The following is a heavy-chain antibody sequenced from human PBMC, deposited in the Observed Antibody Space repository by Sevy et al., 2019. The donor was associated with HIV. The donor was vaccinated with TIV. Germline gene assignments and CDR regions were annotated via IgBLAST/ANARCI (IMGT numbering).Heavy chain of an antibody. CDR3: EKVGTDTAMFFEKDAFDI. Sequence: GGSLRLSCAASGFTFSSYAMSWVRQAPGKGLEWVSAISGSGGSTYYAVSVKGRFTISRDNSKNTLDLQMNSLRAEETAEYDSEKVGTDTAMFFEKDAFDIWGQGTMVTVSS. V-gene: IGHV3-23*01. J-gene: IGHJ3*02. CDR1: GFTFSSYA. D-gene: IGHD5-18*01. CDR2: ISGSGGST.